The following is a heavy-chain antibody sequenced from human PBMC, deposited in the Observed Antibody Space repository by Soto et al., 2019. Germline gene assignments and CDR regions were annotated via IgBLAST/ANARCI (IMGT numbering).Heavy chain of an antibody. D-gene: IGHD3-22*01. Sequence: SETLSLTCTVSGGSINSGDYYWSWIRQPPGKGLEWIGYIYYSGSTYHNPSLKSRINISVDTSKNQFSLKLSSVTAADTAVYYCATVPTYYYDRSGYANAFDMWRQRTMVTVSS. V-gene: IGHV4-30-4*01. J-gene: IGHJ3*02. CDR3: ATVPTYYYDRSGYANAFDM. CDR1: GGSINSGDYY. CDR2: IYYSGST.